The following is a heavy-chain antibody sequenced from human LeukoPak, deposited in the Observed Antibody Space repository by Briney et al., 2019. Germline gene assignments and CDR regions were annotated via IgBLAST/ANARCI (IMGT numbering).Heavy chain of an antibody. J-gene: IGHJ4*02. D-gene: IGHD3-3*01. Sequence: GGSLRLSCAASGFTFSSYGIHWVRQAPGKGMEWVANIKQDGSEKNYVDSVKGRFTISRGNTKNSLYLQMNSLRVEDTAVFYCARDQYDTWSRRGDFDSWGQGTLVIVSS. V-gene: IGHV3-7*03. CDR2: IKQDGSEK. CDR1: GFTFSSYG. CDR3: ARDQYDTWSRRGDFDS.